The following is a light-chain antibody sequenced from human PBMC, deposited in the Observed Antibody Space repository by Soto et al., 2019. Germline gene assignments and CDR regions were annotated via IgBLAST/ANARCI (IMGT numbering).Light chain of an antibody. CDR3: CSYAGSNTVL. CDR2: EGT. CDR1: SGDIGRYKF. V-gene: IGLV2-23*03. Sequence: QSVLTQPASVSGSPGQSVTISCTGTSGDIGRYKFVSWFQQHPGKAPKLLIFEGTNRPSGVSHRFSGSKSGNTASLTISGLQAEDEADYHCCSYAGSNTVLFGGGTKLTVL. J-gene: IGLJ2*01.